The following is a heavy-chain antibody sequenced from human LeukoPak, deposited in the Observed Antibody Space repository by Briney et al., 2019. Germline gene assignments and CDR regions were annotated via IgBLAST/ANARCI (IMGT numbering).Heavy chain of an antibody. V-gene: IGHV3-30-3*01. CDR2: IAYDGSNK. D-gene: IGHD2-15*01. CDR1: GFTFSSYA. J-gene: IGHJ6*02. CDR3: ARDRVVAAIGLNYYYYYGMDV. Sequence: PGRSLRLSCAASGFTFSSYAMHWVRQAPGKGLEWVAVIAYDGSNKYYADSVKGRFTISRDNSKNTLYLQMNSLRAEDTAVYYCARDRVVAAIGLNYYYYYGMDVWGQGTTVTVSS.